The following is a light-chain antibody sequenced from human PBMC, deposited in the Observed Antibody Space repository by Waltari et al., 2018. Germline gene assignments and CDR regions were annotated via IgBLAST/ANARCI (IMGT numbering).Light chain of an antibody. V-gene: IGKV1-8*01. Sequence: AIRVTQSPSSLSASTGDSVTIPCRAGQDIRPYLGWYQQKPGKAPKLLLYAVSTLQSGVPSRFSGSGSGTDFALHIQNLQSEDFATYFCQQYYAFPRTFGQGTRVEV. CDR1: QDIRPY. CDR3: QQYYAFPRT. J-gene: IGKJ1*01. CDR2: AVS.